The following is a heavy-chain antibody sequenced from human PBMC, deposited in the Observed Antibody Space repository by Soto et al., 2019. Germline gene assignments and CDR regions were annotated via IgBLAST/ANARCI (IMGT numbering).Heavy chain of an antibody. Sequence: QVQLVQSGAEVKKPGSSVKVSCKASGGNFSSYAISWVRQAHGQGLEWMGGIIPIFGTANYGQKFQGRVTITADESTSTAYMELSSLRSEDTAVYYCARDQHSSSWYYMMGGGPYYFDYWGQGTLVTVSS. CDR2: IIPIFGTA. J-gene: IGHJ4*02. CDR1: GGNFSSYA. CDR3: ARDQHSSSWYYMMGGGPYYFDY. V-gene: IGHV1-69*01. D-gene: IGHD6-13*01.